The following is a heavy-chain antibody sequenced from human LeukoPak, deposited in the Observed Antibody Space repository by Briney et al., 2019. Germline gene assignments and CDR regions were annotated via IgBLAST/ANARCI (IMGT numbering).Heavy chain of an antibody. CDR1: GFTFSNYA. V-gene: IGHV3-64*01. J-gene: IGHJ4*01. Sequence: GGSLRLSCAASGFTFSNYAMHWVRQAPGKGLEYVAAISSNGGSTYYAKSVKGRFTISRDNSKNTLYLQMNSLRAEDTAVYYCARHRSEAAYDFWGKEPWSPSPQ. D-gene: IGHD3-10*01. CDR3: ARHRSEAAYDF. CDR2: ISSNGGST.